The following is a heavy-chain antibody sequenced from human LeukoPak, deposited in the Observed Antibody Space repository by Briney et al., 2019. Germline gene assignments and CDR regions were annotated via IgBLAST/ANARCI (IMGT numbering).Heavy chain of an antibody. Sequence: SETLSLTCAVYGGSFSGYYWSWIRQPPGKGLEWLGEINHSGSTNYNPSLKSRVTISVDTSKNQFSLKLSSVTAADTAVYYCARPRSYYYYGMDVWGQGTTVTVSS. CDR1: GGSFSGYY. CDR3: ARPRSYYYYGMDV. V-gene: IGHV4-34*01. CDR2: INHSGST. J-gene: IGHJ6*02.